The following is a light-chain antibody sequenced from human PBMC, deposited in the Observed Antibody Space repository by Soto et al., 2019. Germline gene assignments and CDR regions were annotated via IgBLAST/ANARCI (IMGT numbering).Light chain of an antibody. CDR2: GNS. V-gene: IGLV1-40*01. CDR1: SSNIGAGYD. J-gene: IGLJ1*01. CDR3: QYYDSSLSVF. Sequence: QSVLTQPPSVSGAPGQRVTISCTGSSSNIGAGYDVHWYQQLPGTAPKLLIYGNSNRPSGVPDRFSGSKSGTSASLAITGLQAEDEADYYCQYYDSSLSVFFGTGTKLTVL.